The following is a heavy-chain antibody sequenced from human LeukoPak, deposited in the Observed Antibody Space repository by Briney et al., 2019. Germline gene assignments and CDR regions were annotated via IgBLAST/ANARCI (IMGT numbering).Heavy chain of an antibody. CDR1: GFTFTGSA. CDR2: IRSKANSYAT. CDR3: TREGGGLLWFGELDY. J-gene: IGHJ4*02. D-gene: IGHD3-10*01. Sequence: PGGSLTLSCAASGFTFTGSAMHWVRQASGKGMEWVGRIRSKANSYATAYAASVKGRFTISRDDSKTTAYLQMNSLKTEDTAVYYCTREGGGLLWFGELDYWGRGTLVTVSS. V-gene: IGHV3-73*01.